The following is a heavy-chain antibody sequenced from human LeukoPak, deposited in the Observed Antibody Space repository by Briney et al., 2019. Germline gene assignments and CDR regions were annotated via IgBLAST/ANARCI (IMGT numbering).Heavy chain of an antibody. D-gene: IGHD3-9*01. V-gene: IGHV3-7*01. Sequence: GGSLRLSCAASGFTFSSYWMSWVRQAPGKGLEWVSNIQEDGSEQFYVDSVKGRFTISRDNAKNSMYLQMNSLRAEDTAVYYCARDEIYYDILTGYRHFDYWGQGTLVTVFS. CDR2: IQEDGSEQ. CDR3: ARDEIYYDILTGYRHFDY. CDR1: GFTFSSYW. J-gene: IGHJ4*02.